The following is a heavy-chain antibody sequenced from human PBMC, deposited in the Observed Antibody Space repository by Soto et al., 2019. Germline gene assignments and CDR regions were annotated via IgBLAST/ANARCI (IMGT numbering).Heavy chain of an antibody. D-gene: IGHD3-22*01. CDR3: ARGSYYYDSSAPLDI. Sequence: SVKVSCKASGGTFSSYTISWVRQAPGQGLEWMGGIIPIFGTANYAQKFQGRVTITADESTSTAYMELSSLRSEDTAVYYCARGSYYYDSSAPLDIWGQGTMVTVPS. CDR2: IIPIFGTA. CDR1: GGTFSSYT. J-gene: IGHJ3*02. V-gene: IGHV1-69*13.